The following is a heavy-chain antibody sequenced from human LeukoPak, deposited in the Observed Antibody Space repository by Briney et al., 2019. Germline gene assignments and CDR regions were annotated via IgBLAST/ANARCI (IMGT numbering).Heavy chain of an antibody. Sequence: GGSLRLSCAASGFTFDDYAMHWVRQAPGKGLEWVSGISWNSGSIGYADSVKGRFTISRDNSKNTLYLQMNSLRAEDTAVYYCAKGYYYDSSGYYPVGFDYWGQGTLVTVSS. CDR1: GFTFDDYA. CDR3: AKGYYYDSSGYYPVGFDY. D-gene: IGHD3-22*01. V-gene: IGHV3-9*01. J-gene: IGHJ4*02. CDR2: ISWNSGSI.